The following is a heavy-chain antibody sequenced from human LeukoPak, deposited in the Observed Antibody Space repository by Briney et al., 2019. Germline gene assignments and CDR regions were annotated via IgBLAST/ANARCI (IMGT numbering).Heavy chain of an antibody. CDR2: ISSSSSYI. CDR1: GFTFSSYS. V-gene: IGHV3-21*04. D-gene: IGHD6-13*01. J-gene: IGHJ3*02. CDR3: ATDSSSWARDAFDI. Sequence: GGSLRLSCAASGFTFSSYSMNWVRQAPGKGLEWVSSISSSSSYIYYADSVKGRFTISRDNAKNSLYLQMNSLRAEDTAVYYCATDSSSWARDAFDIWGQGTMVTVSS.